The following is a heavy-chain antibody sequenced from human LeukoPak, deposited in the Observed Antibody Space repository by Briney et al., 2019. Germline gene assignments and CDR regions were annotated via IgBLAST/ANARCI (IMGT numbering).Heavy chain of an antibody. CDR3: AKALAAAGTGY. Sequence: GGSLRLSCAASGFTFSTYAMTWVRQAPGKGLEWVSAISGSGGSTYYADSVKGRFTISRDNSKNTLYLQMNSLRAEDTAVYYCAKALAAAGTGYWGQGTLVTVSS. J-gene: IGHJ4*02. V-gene: IGHV3-23*01. CDR2: ISGSGGST. D-gene: IGHD6-13*01. CDR1: GFTFSTYA.